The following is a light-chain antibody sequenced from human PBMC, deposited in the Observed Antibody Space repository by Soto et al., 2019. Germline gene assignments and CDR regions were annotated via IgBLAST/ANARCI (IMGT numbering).Light chain of an antibody. V-gene: IGKV1-8*01. CDR3: QQYKSYPWT. CDR2: AAS. CDR1: QGISSY. J-gene: IGKJ1*01. Sequence: AIRMTQSPSSFSASTGDRVTITCRASQGISSYLAWYQQKPGKAPKLLIYAASTLQSGVPSRFSGSGSGTDFTLTISCLQSEDFATYYCQQYKSYPWTFGQGTKVDIK.